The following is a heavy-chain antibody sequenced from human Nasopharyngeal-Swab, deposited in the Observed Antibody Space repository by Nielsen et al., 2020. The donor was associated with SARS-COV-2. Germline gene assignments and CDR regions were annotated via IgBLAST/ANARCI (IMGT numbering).Heavy chain of an antibody. J-gene: IGHJ4*02. V-gene: IGHV3-7*05. Sequence: GEPLKISCAASGFPFSASWMSWVRQAPGRGLEWVAHIKQDGSEAYYVDSVKGRFTISRDNADNSLFLQMNSLRVEDTAVFYCVRFIRAYSCGRDCWGQGTLVTVSS. CDR3: VRFIRAYSCGRDC. D-gene: IGHD5-18*01. CDR1: GFPFSASW. CDR2: IKQDGSEA.